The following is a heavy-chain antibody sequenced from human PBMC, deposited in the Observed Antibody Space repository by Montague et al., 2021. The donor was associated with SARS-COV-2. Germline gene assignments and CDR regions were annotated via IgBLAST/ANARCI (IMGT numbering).Heavy chain of an antibody. CDR2: ISSNGKA. D-gene: IGHD3-22*01. V-gene: IGHV4-4*09. Sequence: SETLSLTCTVSGGSINDHHRSWIRQSPGKGLEWIGYISSNGKANYNPSLKSRVTLSADASRNEFSLKLDSVTAADTAVYFCARRGYYDSAGYHWHLDLWGRGMLVNVSS. CDR1: GGSINDHH. J-gene: IGHJ2*01. CDR3: ARRGYYDSAGYHWHLDL.